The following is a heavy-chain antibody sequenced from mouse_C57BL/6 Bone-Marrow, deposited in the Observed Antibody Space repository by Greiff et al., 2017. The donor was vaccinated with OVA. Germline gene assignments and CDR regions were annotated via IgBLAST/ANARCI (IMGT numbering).Heavy chain of an antibody. J-gene: IGHJ3*01. V-gene: IGHV2-6*01. CDR1: FFSLTSYG. Sequence: VKLMESGPGLVAPSQSLGRGWTVPFFSLTSYGVDWVRQSPGKGLEWLGVIWGVGSTNYNSALKSRLSISKDNSKSQVFLKMNSLQTDDTAMYYCASGAYWGQGTLVTVSA. CDR2: IWGVGST. CDR3: ASGAY.